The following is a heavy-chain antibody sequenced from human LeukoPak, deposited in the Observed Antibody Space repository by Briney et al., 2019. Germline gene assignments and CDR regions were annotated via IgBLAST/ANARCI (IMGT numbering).Heavy chain of an antibody. CDR2: IIPIFGTA. J-gene: IGHJ6*03. D-gene: IGHD2-15*01. Sequence: SVKVSCKASGGTFSSYAISWVRQAPGQGLEWMGGIIPIFGTANYAQKFQGRVTITTDESTSTAYMELSSLRSEDTAVYYCASCSGGRLVGSMDVWGKGTTVTVSS. V-gene: IGHV1-69*05. CDR1: GGTFSSYA. CDR3: ASCSGGRLVGSMDV.